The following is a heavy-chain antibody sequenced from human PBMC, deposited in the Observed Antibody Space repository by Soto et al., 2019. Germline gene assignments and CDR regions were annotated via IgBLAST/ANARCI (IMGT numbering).Heavy chain of an antibody. CDR1: GFTFSSYG. CDR3: AKDLSIAVAGTSFDY. CDR2: ISYDGSNK. V-gene: IGHV3-30*18. D-gene: IGHD6-19*01. J-gene: IGHJ4*02. Sequence: HPGGSLRLSCAASGFTFSSYGMHWVRQAPGKGLEWVAVISYDGSNKYYADSVKGRFTISRDNSKNTLYLQMNSLRAEDTAVYYCAKDLSIAVAGTSFDYWGQGTLVTVSS.